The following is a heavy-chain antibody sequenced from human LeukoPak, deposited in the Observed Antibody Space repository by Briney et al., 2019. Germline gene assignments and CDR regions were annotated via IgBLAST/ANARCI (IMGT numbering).Heavy chain of an antibody. V-gene: IGHV4-39*07. CDR3: LQGSSPANIDY. CDR1: GGSISSGSYY. J-gene: IGHJ4*02. D-gene: IGHD6-25*01. CDR2: INHSGST. Sequence: SETLSLTCAVSGGSISSGSYYWGWIRQPPGKGLEWIGEINHSGSTKYNPSLKSRVTISLDTSKNHFSLKVSSVTAADTAVYYCLQGSSPANIDYWGQGTLVAVSS.